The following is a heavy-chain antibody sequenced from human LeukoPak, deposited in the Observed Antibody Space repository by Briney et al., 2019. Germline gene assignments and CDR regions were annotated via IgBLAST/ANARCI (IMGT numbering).Heavy chain of an antibody. CDR2: IYHGGST. CDR1: GGSISRGGYS. CDR3: ARLLMVRGVPDAFDI. J-gene: IGHJ3*02. D-gene: IGHD3-10*01. Sequence: SQSLSLTCAVAGGSISRGGYSCSWILEPPGRGLDGFGLIYHGGSTYYNPSLRSRGTISVDRSKNQFSLKLSSVTAADTAVYYCARLLMVRGVPDAFDIWGQGTMVTVSS. V-gene: IGHV4-30-2*01.